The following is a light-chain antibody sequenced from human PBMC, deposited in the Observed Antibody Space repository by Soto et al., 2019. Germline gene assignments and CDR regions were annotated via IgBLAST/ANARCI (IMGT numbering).Light chain of an antibody. CDR1: QSVSSN. J-gene: IGKJ4*01. V-gene: IGKV3-20*01. CDR3: QQYGSSPPLT. Sequence: EIVLTQSPGTLSLSPGERATLSCRASQSVSSNLAWYQQKPGQAPRLLIXGAXTRATGIPARFSGSGSGTDFTLTISRLEPEDFVVYYCQQYGSSPPLTFGGGTTGDMK. CDR2: GAX.